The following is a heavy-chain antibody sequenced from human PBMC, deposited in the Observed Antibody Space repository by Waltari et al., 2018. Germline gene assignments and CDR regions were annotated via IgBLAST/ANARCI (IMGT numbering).Heavy chain of an antibody. D-gene: IGHD3-22*01. CDR2: IIPILGIA. CDR1: GGTFSSYT. V-gene: IGHV1-69*02. Sequence: KVSCKASGGTFSSYTISWVRQAPGQGLEWMGRIIPILGIANYAQKFQGRVTITADKSTSTAYMELSSLRSEDTAVYYWARGTMITAGWFDPWGQGTLVTVSS. J-gene: IGHJ5*02. CDR3: ARGTMITAGWFDP.